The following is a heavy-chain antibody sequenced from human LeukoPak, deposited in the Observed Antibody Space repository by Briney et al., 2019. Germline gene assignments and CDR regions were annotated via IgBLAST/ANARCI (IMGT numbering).Heavy chain of an antibody. D-gene: IGHD6-19*01. CDR1: GGSFSDYY. CDR3: ARAGSGWPSPYFDY. J-gene: IGHJ4*02. Sequence: SETLSLTCAVYGGSFSDYYWSWIRQPPGKGLEWIGEINHSGSTNYNPSLKSRVTIPLDTSKNHFSLKLSSVTAADTAVYYCARAGSGWPSPYFDYWGQGTLVTVSS. V-gene: IGHV4-34*01. CDR2: INHSGST.